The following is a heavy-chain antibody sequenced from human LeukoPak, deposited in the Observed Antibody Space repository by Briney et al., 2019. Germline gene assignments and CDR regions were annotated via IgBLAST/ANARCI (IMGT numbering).Heavy chain of an antibody. D-gene: IGHD2/OR15-2a*01. CDR3: AKEAPIWARFDY. V-gene: IGHV3-30*18. CDR1: GFTFSSYG. J-gene: IGHJ4*02. Sequence: GGSLRLSCAASGFTFSSYGMHWVRQAPGKGLEWVAVISYDGSNKYYADSVKGRFTISRDNSKNTLYLQVNSLRAEDTAVYYCAKEAPIWARFDYWGQGTLVTVSS. CDR2: ISYDGSNK.